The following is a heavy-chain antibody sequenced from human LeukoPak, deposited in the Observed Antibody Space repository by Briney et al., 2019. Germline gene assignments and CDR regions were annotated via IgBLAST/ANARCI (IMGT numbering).Heavy chain of an antibody. CDR3: ARVRRFYYDSSTKGAFDI. Sequence: SETLSLTCTVSGYSISSGYYWGWIRQPPGKGLEWIGSIYHSGSTYYNPSLKSRVTISGDTSKKQFSLKLSSVTAADTAVYYCARVRRFYYDSSTKGAFDIWGQGTMVTVSS. CDR2: IYHSGST. V-gene: IGHV4-38-2*02. CDR1: GYSISSGYY. D-gene: IGHD3-22*01. J-gene: IGHJ3*02.